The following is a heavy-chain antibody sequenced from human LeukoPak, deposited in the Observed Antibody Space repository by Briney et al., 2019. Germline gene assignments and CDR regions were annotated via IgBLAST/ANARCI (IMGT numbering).Heavy chain of an antibody. V-gene: IGHV5-51*01. J-gene: IGHJ4*02. CDR2: IFPGDSDT. CDR3: ARLTDDYFDY. Sequence: GESLKISCKGSGYSFTSYWVGWLRQMPGTGLEWMGIIFPGDSDTRYSPSFQGQVTISADKSISTAYLQWSSLKASDTAMYYCARLTDDYFDYWGQGTLVTVSS. CDR1: GYSFTSYW.